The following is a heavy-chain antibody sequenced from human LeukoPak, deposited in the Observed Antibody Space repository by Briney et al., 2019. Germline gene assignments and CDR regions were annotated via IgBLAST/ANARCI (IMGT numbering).Heavy chain of an antibody. V-gene: IGHV1-69*05. D-gene: IGHD2-15*01. CDR1: GGTFSSYA. CDR3: ARSETQDIVVVVDAFDI. Sequence: SVKVSCKASGGTFSSYAISWVRQAPGQGLEWMGGIIPIFGTANYAQKFQGRVTITTDESTSTAYMELSSLRSEDTAVYYCARSETQDIVVVVDAFDIWGQGTMVTVSS. J-gene: IGHJ3*02. CDR2: IIPIFGTA.